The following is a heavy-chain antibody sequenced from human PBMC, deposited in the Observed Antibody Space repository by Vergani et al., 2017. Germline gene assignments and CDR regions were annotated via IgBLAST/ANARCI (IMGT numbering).Heavy chain of an antibody. Sequence: EVQLVESGGGLVQPGGSLRLSCAASGFIFSHYWMSWVRQAPGKGLEWVANINQDGSEKYYVDSVKGRFTISRDNAKNSLYLQMNSLRAEDTALYYCARINYYGSSGYSLTRWHNWFDPWGQGTLITLSS. J-gene: IGHJ5*02. CDR3: ARINYYGSSGYSLTRWHNWFDP. V-gene: IGHV3-7*01. D-gene: IGHD3-22*01. CDR1: GFIFSHYW. CDR2: INQDGSEK.